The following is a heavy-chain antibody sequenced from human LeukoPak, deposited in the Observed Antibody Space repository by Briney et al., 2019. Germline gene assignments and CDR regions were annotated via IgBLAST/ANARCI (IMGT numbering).Heavy chain of an antibody. Sequence: ASVKVSCKASGYTLTAYYMHWVRQAPGQGLEWMGWINPNSGGTNYAQKFQDRVTMTRDTSLTTAYMELSRLTSDDTAVYYCARDTNGIPLDYWGQGTLVTVSS. D-gene: IGHD1-14*01. V-gene: IGHV1-2*02. J-gene: IGHJ4*02. CDR2: INPNSGGT. CDR3: ARDTNGIPLDY. CDR1: GYTLTAYY.